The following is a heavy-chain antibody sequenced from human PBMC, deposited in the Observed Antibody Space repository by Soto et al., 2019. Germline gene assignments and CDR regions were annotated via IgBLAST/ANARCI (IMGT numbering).Heavy chain of an antibody. J-gene: IGHJ3*01. Sequence: RVLKIQGKGLEWMGIIYPGDSDTRYSPSFQGQVTISADKSISTAYLQWSSLKASDTAMYYCARLRLTMTLVAANRALDFWGNGLTVS. V-gene: IGHV5-51*01. D-gene: IGHD3-22*01. CDR3: ARLRLTMTLVAANRALDF. CDR2: IYPGDSDT.